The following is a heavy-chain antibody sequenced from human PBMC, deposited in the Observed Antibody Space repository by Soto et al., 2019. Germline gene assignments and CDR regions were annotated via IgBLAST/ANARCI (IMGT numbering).Heavy chain of an antibody. CDR3: ARESSGYFDY. CDR1: GFTFSSYG. CDR2: IWYDGSNK. D-gene: IGHD6-19*01. J-gene: IGHJ4*02. Sequence: QVQLVESGGGVVQPGRSLRLSCAASGFTFSSYGMHWVRQAPGKGLEWVAVIWYDGSNKYYADSVKGRFTISRDNSKNKLYLQMNSLRAEDTAVYYCARESSGYFDYWGQGTLVTVSS. V-gene: IGHV3-33*01.